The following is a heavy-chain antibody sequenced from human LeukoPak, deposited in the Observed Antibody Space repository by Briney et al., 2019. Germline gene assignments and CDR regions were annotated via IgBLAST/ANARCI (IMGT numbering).Heavy chain of an antibody. J-gene: IGHJ4*02. CDR1: GGSFSGYY. CDR3: ATGPITLSFDY. Sequence: PSETLSLTCAVYGGSFSGYYWSWIRQPPGKGLEWIGEINHSGSTNYNPSLKSRVTISVDTSKNQFSLKLSSVTAADTAVYYCATGPITLSFDYWGQGTLVTVSS. V-gene: IGHV4-34*01. D-gene: IGHD5-24*01. CDR2: INHSGST.